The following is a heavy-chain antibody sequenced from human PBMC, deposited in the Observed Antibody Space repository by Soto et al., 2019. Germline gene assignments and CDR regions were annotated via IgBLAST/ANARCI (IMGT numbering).Heavy chain of an antibody. Sequence: PGRYLRLSCAASGFTFSSYGMHWVRQAPGKGLEWVAVISYDGSNKYYADSVKGRFTNSSDNSKNPLHLQMNSLRAEDTAVYYYAKDLVYGGDYYYCSMDVWGQGTPVTVS. D-gene: IGHD2-8*01. CDR1: GFTFSSYG. V-gene: IGHV3-30*18. CDR2: ISYDGSNK. J-gene: IGHJ6*02. CDR3: AKDLVYGGDYYYCSMDV.